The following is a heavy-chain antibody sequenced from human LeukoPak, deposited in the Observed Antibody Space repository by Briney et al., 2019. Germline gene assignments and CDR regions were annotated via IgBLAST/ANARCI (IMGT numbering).Heavy chain of an antibody. J-gene: IGHJ5*02. CDR2: INHSGST. Sequence: SETLSLTCAVYGGSFSGYYWSWIRQPPGKGLEWIGEINHSGSTNYNPSLKSRVTISVDTSKNQFSLKLSSVTAADTAVFYCAREVRDCSGGSCYSVWFDPWGQGTLVTVSS. V-gene: IGHV4-34*01. CDR1: GGSFSGYY. D-gene: IGHD2-15*01. CDR3: AREVRDCSGGSCYSVWFDP.